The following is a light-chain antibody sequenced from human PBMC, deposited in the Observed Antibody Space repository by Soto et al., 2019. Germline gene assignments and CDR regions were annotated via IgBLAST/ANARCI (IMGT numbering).Light chain of an antibody. V-gene: IGKV1-39*01. CDR2: AAS. Sequence: NQMPQSPSSLSASVEDRVIITCRASQSISNHLNWYQQKPGKAPKLLIFAASSLQSGVPSRFSGSRSGPDFTLTISSLQPEDFATYYCQQSYSSPPTFGQGAKVDIK. CDR1: QSISNH. J-gene: IGKJ1*01. CDR3: QQSYSSPPT.